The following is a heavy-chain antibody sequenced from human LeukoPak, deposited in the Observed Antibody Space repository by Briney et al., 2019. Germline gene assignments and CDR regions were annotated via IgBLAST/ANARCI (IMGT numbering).Heavy chain of an antibody. J-gene: IGHJ3*02. V-gene: IGHV3-53*01. D-gene: IGHD3-22*01. CDR3: ARPLGYDSSGYHDAFDI. CDR1: GFTVSSNY. CDR2: IYSGGST. Sequence: GGSLRLSCAASGFTVSSNYMSWVRQAPGKGLEWVSVIYSGGSTYYADSVKGRFPISRDNSKNTLYLQMNSLRAEDTAVYYCARPLGYDSSGYHDAFDIWGQGTMVTVSS.